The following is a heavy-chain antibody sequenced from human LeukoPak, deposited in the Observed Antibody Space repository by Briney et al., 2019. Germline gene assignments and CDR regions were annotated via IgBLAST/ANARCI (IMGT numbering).Heavy chain of an antibody. D-gene: IGHD1-26*01. J-gene: IGHJ4*02. CDR3: AKVSAWAMVGATYFDY. CDR2: ICGSGGTT. Sequence: GGSLRLSCAASGFTFSNYAMNWVRQAPGKGLEWVSNICGSGGTTYYADSVKGRFTISRDESKNTLYLQMNSLRAEDTAVYYCAKVSAWAMVGATYFDYWGQGTLVTVSS. V-gene: IGHV3-23*01. CDR1: GFTFSNYA.